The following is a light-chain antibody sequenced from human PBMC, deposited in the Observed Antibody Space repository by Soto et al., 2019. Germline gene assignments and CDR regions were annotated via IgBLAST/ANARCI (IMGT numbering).Light chain of an antibody. J-gene: IGKJ1*01. CDR1: QTVAYTS. CDR3: QQYVTTPRT. CDR2: GTS. V-gene: IGKV3-20*01. Sequence: EIVLTQSPGILSLSPGARATLSCRASQTVAYTSLAWYQQGPGQAPRLLIYGTSTRATGTPDRFIGRGSGTAFTLTISRLGAEDFCVYSSQQYVTTPRTFDQGTKV.